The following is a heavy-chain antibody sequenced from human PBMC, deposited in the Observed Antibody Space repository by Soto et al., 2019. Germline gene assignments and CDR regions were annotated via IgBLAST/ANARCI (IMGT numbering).Heavy chain of an antibody. CDR2: ISGNSDTT. J-gene: IGHJ5*02. V-gene: IGHV3-23*01. Sequence: GGSLRLSCGASGFTFSSYAMGWVRQAPGKGLEWVSDISGNSDTTYYADSVKGRFTISRDNPKKTLYLQMNSLRAEDTAVYYCARDRLAAAPRGFDPWGQGTLVTVSS. CDR3: ARDRLAAAPRGFDP. CDR1: GFTFSSYA. D-gene: IGHD6-13*01.